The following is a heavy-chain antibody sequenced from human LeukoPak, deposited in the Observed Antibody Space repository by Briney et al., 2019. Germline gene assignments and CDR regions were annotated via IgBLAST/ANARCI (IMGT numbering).Heavy chain of an antibody. J-gene: IGHJ4*02. CDR2: ISPSSSYI. CDR3: ARGCGGNCYLNDY. D-gene: IGHD2-15*01. CDR1: GFTFRNYV. Sequence: GGSLRLSCAASGFTFRNYVMSWVRQAPWKGLEWVSSISPSSSYIYYADSVKGRFTVSRDNAKNSLYLQMNSLRAEDTAVYYCARGCGGNCYLNDYWGQGTLVTVSS. V-gene: IGHV3-21*01.